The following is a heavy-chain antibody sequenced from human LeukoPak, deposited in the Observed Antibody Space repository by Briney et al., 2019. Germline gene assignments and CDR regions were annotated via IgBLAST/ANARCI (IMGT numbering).Heavy chain of an antibody. D-gene: IGHD3-22*01. CDR2: ISYDGSNE. Sequence: QPGGSLRLSCVASGLTFDSHAMTWVRQAPGKGLEWVAIISYDGSNEYYADSVKGRFTISRDNSKNTLYLQMNSLGAEDTAVYYCARFGSSGYDYWGQGTLVTVSS. CDR3: ARFGSSGYDY. CDR1: GLTFDSHA. J-gene: IGHJ4*02. V-gene: IGHV3-30*04.